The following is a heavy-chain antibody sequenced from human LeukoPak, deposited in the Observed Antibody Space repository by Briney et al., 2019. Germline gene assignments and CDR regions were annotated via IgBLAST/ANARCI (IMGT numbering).Heavy chain of an antibody. CDR3: SKGESASCTGATCYPFAY. CDR2: IVVGGGST. J-gene: IGHJ4*02. CDR1: GFTFSSYA. D-gene: IGHD2-8*02. V-gene: IGHV3-23*01. Sequence: PGGSLRLSCAASGFTFSSYAMNWVRRAPGKRLEWVSSIVVGGGSTYYADSVKGRFTISRDNSKNTLYLQMNGLRAEDTAVYYCSKGESASCTGATCYPFAYWGQGTLVTVSS.